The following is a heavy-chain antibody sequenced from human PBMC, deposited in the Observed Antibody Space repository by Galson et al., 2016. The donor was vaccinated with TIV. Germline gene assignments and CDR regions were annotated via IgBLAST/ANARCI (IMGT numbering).Heavy chain of an antibody. J-gene: IGHJ4*02. V-gene: IGHV3-33*07. CDR3: ARDGSWSGDPIHGGTRPDF. CDR2: IWYDGNAK. Sequence: SLRLSCATSGFTFSNYGMYWVRQAPGKGLEWVALIWYDGNAKFYADSVKGRFTISRDTSRDTLYLQMNSLSAEDTALYYCARDGSWSGDPIHGGTRPDFWGRGTLVTVSS. D-gene: IGHD3-10*01. CDR1: GFTFSNYG.